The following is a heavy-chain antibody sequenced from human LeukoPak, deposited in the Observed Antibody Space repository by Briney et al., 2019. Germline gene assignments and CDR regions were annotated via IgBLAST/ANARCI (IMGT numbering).Heavy chain of an antibody. D-gene: IGHD3-10*01. CDR3: ARDSGEFAFDY. J-gene: IGHJ4*02. CDR1: GFTFSSYW. Sequence: GGSLRLSCAASGFTFSSYWMSWVRQVPGKGLEWVANIKQDGSEKYYVDSVKGRFTISRDNAKNSLYLQMNSLRAEDTAVYYCARDSGEFAFDYWGQGTLVTVSS. V-gene: IGHV3-7*01. CDR2: IKQDGSEK.